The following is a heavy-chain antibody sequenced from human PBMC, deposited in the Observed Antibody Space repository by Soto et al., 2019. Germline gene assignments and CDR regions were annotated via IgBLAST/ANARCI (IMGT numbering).Heavy chain of an antibody. Sequence: SETLSLTCTVSGGSISNYYWSWVRQPAGKGLEWIGRVSASGSTNYNPSLKSRVTMSVDTSKNQFSLKLSSVTAADTAVYFCARDSMIRGRRIDWLDPWGQGTLVTVYS. V-gene: IGHV4-4*07. D-gene: IGHD3-10*01. CDR2: VSASGST. J-gene: IGHJ5*02. CDR3: ARDSMIRGRRIDWLDP. CDR1: GGSISNYY.